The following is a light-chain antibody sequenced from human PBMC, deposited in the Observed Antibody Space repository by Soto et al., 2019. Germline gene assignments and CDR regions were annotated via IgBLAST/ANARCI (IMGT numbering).Light chain of an antibody. CDR3: QQYYSTPIT. J-gene: IGKJ5*01. CDR2: WAS. CDR1: QSVLYSSNNKNY. V-gene: IGKV4-1*01. Sequence: DIVMTQSPDSLAVSLGERATINFKSSQSVLYSSNNKNYLAWYQQKPGQPPKLLIYWASTRESGVPDRFSGSGSGSDFTLTISSLQAEDVAVYYCQQYYSTPITFRQGTRLEIK.